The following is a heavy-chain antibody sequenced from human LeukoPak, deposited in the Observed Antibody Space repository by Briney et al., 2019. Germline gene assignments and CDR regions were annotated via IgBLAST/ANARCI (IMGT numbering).Heavy chain of an antibody. CDR1: GFTISSYW. D-gene: IGHD2-2*01. J-gene: IGHJ6*02. CDR3: ARDLRVPAAIPFYYYGMDV. Sequence: GGSLRLSCTGSGFTISSYWMSWVRQAPGKGLEWVAVIWYDGSNKYYADSVKGRFTISRDNSKNTLYLQMNSLRAEDTAVYYCARDLRVPAAIPFYYYGMDVWGQGTTVTVSS. CDR2: IWYDGSNK. V-gene: IGHV3-33*08.